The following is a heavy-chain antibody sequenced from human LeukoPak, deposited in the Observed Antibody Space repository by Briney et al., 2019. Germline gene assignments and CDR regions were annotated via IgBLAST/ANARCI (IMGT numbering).Heavy chain of an antibody. CDR3: ARVGTDP. V-gene: IGHV4-30-2*01. Sequence: SETLSLTCAVSGGSISSGGYSWSWIRQPPGKGLEWIGYIYHSGSTYYNPSLKSRVTISVDRSKNQFSLKLSSVTAADTAVYYCARVGTDPWGQGTLVTVSS. J-gene: IGHJ5*02. CDR2: IYHSGST. D-gene: IGHD1-1*01. CDR1: GGSISSGGYS.